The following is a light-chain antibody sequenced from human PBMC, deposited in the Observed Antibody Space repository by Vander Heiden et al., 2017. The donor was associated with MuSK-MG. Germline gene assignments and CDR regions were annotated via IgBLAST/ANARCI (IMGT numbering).Light chain of an antibody. CDR2: AAS. Sequence: QMTQSPSSLSASVGDRVTLTCQASQDINYYLNWYQQKAGKAPNLLIYAASNLQTGVPARFSGSRSGTNFTFTISSLQPEDIATYFCQQYDNLPITFGQGTRLEIK. V-gene: IGKV1-33*01. CDR1: QDINYY. CDR3: QQYDNLPIT. J-gene: IGKJ5*01.